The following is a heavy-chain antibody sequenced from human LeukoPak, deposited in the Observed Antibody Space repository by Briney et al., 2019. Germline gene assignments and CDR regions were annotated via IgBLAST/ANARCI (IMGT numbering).Heavy chain of an antibody. CDR2: ISSSSSYI. J-gene: IGHJ4*02. Sequence: GGSLRLSCAASGFTFSSYSMNWVRQAPGKGLEWVSSISSSSSYIYYADSVKGRFTISRDNAKNSLYLQMNSLRAEDTAVYYCARKPYDYVWGSYRPFDYWGQGALVTVSS. V-gene: IGHV3-21*01. CDR1: GFTFSSYS. CDR3: ARKPYDYVWGSYRPFDY. D-gene: IGHD3-16*02.